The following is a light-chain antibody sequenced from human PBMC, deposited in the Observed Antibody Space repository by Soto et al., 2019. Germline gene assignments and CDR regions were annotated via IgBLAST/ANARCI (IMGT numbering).Light chain of an antibody. J-gene: IGKJ3*01. CDR1: QSLLHSNGYNY. CDR3: MHALQTPFT. CDR2: LGS. V-gene: IGKV2-28*01. Sequence: DIVMTQSPLSLPVTPGEPASISCRSSQSLLHSNGYNYLDWYLQKPGQAPQLLIYLGSNRASGVPDRFSGSGSGTVFTLKIRRVEAADVGVYYCMHALQTPFTFGPGTKVDIK.